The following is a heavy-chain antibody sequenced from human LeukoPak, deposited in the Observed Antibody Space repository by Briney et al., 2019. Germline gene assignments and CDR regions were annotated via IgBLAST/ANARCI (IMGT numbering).Heavy chain of an antibody. CDR1: GGSFSGYY. D-gene: IGHD6-19*01. Sequence: SSETLSLTCAVYGGSFSGYYWSWIRQPPGKGLEWIGEINHSGSTNYNPSLKSRVTISVDTSKNQFSLKLSSMTAADTAVYYCARGWGITAGFDYWGQGTLVTVSS. CDR3: ARGWGITAGFDY. J-gene: IGHJ4*02. CDR2: INHSGST. V-gene: IGHV4-34*01.